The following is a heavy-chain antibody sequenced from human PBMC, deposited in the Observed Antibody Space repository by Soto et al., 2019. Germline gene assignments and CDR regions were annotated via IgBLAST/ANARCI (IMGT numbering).Heavy chain of an antibody. Sequence: EVQLGESGGGLVQPGGSLRLSCAASGFTFSNYWMTWVRQAPGKGLEWVASINQNGGAMHYVDSVKGRFTVSRDNAKNSRYLQVNSLRAEDTAVFYCARVWNDGRFDYWGQGTLVTVSS. CDR2: INQNGGAM. J-gene: IGHJ4*02. CDR3: ARVWNDGRFDY. D-gene: IGHD1-1*01. CDR1: GFTFSNYW. V-gene: IGHV3-7*01.